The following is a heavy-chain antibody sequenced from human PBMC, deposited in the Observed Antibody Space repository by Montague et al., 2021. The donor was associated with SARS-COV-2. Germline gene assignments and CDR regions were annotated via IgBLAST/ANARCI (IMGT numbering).Heavy chain of an antibody. CDR1: GVVELRRRS. Sequence: SETLSLTCTVSGVVELRRRSEEHTSELQSRGHLVCRLLLEKKNNYNPSLKSRVTISVDTSKNQFSLRLTSVTAADTAVYYCARINGSGSYSNEAHRRYYYDYGMDVWSQGTTVTVSS. CDR2: LLEKKN. J-gene: IGHJ6*02. CDR3: ARINGSGSYSNEAHRRYYYDYGMDV. V-gene: IGHV4-61*01. D-gene: IGHD3-10*01.